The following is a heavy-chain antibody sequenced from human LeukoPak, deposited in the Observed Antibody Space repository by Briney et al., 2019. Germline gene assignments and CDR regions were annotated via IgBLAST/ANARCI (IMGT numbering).Heavy chain of an antibody. CDR3: TTQRGDYYDSSGYHDAFDI. D-gene: IGHD3-22*01. V-gene: IGHV3-15*07. Sequence: SGGSLRLSCAASGFTFSNAWLNWVRQAPGEGLEWVGRIKSKTDGGTTDYAAPVKGRFTISRDDSKNTLYLQMNSLKTEDTAVYYCTTQRGDYYDSSGYHDAFDIWGQGTMVTVSS. CDR2: IKSKTDGGTT. CDR1: GFTFSNAW. J-gene: IGHJ3*02.